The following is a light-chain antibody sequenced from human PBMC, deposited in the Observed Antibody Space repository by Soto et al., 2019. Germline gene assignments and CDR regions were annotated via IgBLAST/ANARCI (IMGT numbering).Light chain of an antibody. V-gene: IGLV2-14*01. J-gene: IGLJ2*01. Sequence: QSALTQPASVSGSPGQSITISCIGTSSDVGGYNYVSWYQQHPGKAPKLMIYEVSNRPSGVSNRFSGSKSGNTASLTISGLQAEDEADYYCSSYTSSSSVLFGGGTKLTVL. CDR3: SSYTSSSSVL. CDR2: EVS. CDR1: SSDVGGYNY.